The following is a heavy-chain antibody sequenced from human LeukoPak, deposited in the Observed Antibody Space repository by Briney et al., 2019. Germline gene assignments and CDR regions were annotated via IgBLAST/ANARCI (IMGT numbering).Heavy chain of an antibody. CDR2: INHSGST. J-gene: IGHJ4*02. Sequence: SETLSLTCAVYGGSFSGYYWSWIRQPPGKGLEWIEEINHSGSTNYNPSLKSRVTISVDRSKNQFSLKLSSVTAADTAVYYCARERGSGSYTSFDYWGQGTLVTVSS. CDR3: ARERGSGSYTSFDY. CDR1: GGSFSGYY. D-gene: IGHD3-10*01. V-gene: IGHV4-34*01.